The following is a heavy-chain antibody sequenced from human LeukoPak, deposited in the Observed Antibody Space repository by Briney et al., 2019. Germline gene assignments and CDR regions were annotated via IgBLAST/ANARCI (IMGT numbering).Heavy chain of an antibody. CDR2: IYHSGST. CDR1: GGSISSGGYY. CDR3: AREFVMGNWNTHRLFDY. J-gene: IGHJ4*02. Sequence: PSETLSLTCTVSGGSISSGGYYWSWIRQPPGKGLEWIGYIYHSGSTYYNPSLKSRVTISVDRSKNQFSLKLSSVTAADTAVYYCAREFVMGNWNTHRLFDYWGQGTLVAVSS. V-gene: IGHV4-30-2*01. D-gene: IGHD1/OR15-1a*01.